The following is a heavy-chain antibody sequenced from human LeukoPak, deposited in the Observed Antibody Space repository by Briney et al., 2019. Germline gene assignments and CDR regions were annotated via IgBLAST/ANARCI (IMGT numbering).Heavy chain of an antibody. CDR2: ISSSGSTI. CDR1: GFTFSSYE. CDR3: ARDANYGDYFRL. Sequence: GGSLRLSCAASGFTFSSYEMNWVRQAPGKGLEWVSYISSSGSTIYYADSVKGRFTISRDNAKNSLYLQMNSPRAEDTAVYYCARDANYGDYFRLWGQGTLVTVSS. J-gene: IGHJ4*02. D-gene: IGHD4-17*01. V-gene: IGHV3-48*03.